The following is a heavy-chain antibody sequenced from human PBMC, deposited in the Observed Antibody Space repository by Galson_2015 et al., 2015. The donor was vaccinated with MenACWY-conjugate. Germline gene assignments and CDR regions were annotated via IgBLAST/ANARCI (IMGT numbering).Heavy chain of an antibody. J-gene: IGHJ3*02. Sequence: SVKVSCKASGYTFTSYGISWVRQAPGQGLEWMGWISAYNGNTNYAQKLQGRVTMTTDTSTSTACMELRSLRSDDTAVYYCARDRGGYDLGYAFDIWGQGTMVTVSS. CDR3: ARDRGGYDLGYAFDI. CDR1: GYTFTSYG. CDR2: ISAYNGNT. D-gene: IGHD5-12*01. V-gene: IGHV1-18*04.